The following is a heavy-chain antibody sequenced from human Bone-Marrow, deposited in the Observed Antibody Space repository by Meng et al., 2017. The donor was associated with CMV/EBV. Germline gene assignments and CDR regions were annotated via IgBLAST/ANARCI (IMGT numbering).Heavy chain of an antibody. V-gene: IGHV5-51*01. Sequence: GESLKISCKGSGYSFTSYWIGWVRQMPGKGLEWMGIIYPGDSDNRKSPSFQGQVTISADKSISTAHLQWSSLKASDTAMYYCARGGTEYSSSSWYYGMDVWGQGTTVTVSS. CDR1: GYSFTSYW. J-gene: IGHJ6*02. CDR3: ARGGTEYSSSSWYYGMDV. D-gene: IGHD6-6*01. CDR2: IYPGDSDN.